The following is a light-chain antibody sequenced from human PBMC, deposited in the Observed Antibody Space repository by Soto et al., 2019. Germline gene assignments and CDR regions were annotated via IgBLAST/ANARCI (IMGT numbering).Light chain of an antibody. CDR2: GSS. V-gene: IGKV1-6*01. CDR1: HGIRRD. Sequence: IQMTQSPSTLSASVGDRVTITCRASHGIRRDLAWFQQRPGKAPKILIYGSSDLQSGVPSRFSGSGSGTDFSLTIISLQPEDFAVYYCQQRSNWPRTFGQGTKVDIK. CDR3: QQRSNWPRT. J-gene: IGKJ1*01.